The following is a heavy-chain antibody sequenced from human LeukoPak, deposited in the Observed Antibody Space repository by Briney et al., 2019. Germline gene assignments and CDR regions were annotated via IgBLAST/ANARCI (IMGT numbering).Heavy chain of an antibody. CDR1: GGLFDGHY. V-gene: IGHV4-34*01. J-gene: IGHJ4*02. CDR3: ARAGLRLSGWLREYFYDS. D-gene: IGHD3-3*01. Sequence: PSETLSLTCAVYGGLFDGHYWTWIRQSPERGLEWIGEVNHAEITHYNPSLRSRLTLSTDASKNQFSLRLTSVSAADTAVYYCARAGLRLSGWLREYFYDSLSQGILVTVSS. CDR2: VNHAEIT.